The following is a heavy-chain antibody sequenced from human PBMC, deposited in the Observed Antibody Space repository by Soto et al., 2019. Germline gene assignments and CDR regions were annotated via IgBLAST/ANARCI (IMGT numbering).Heavy chain of an antibody. CDR1: GGSFSGHS. Sequence: SETLSLTCAVYGGSFSGHSWSWIRQPPGKGLEWIGDINHSGRVNYSPSLTSRVTISLDTPKNQFSLTLSAVTAADTAMYYCSTRAYDTNGYYRFDPWGQGTLVTVSS. CDR2: INHSGRV. V-gene: IGHV4-34*01. D-gene: IGHD3-22*01. CDR3: STRAYDTNGYYRFDP. J-gene: IGHJ5*01.